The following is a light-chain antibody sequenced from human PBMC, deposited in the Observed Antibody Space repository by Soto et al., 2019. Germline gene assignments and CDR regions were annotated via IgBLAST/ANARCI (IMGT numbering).Light chain of an antibody. CDR3: QSYDSSLSGSRV. Sequence: QSWLTQPPSVSGAPGQSVTSSCTGSSSNIGAGYDVHWYQQLPGTAPKLLIYGNSNRPSGVPDRFSRSMYGTSASLAITALQAEDEAEYYCQSYDSSLSGSRVFGTGTKVTAL. CDR2: GNS. V-gene: IGLV1-40*01. CDR1: SSNIGAGYD. J-gene: IGLJ1*01.